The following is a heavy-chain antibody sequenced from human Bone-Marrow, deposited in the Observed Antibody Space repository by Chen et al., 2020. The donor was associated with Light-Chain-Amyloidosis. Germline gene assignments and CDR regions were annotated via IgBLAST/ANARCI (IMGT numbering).Heavy chain of an antibody. J-gene: IGHJ3*02. CDR2: ISTTGST. D-gene: IGHD3-10*02. V-gene: IGHV4-61*02. Sequence: QVQLQESGPRLVKPSQTLSLTCTVSGASISSGPYYWSWIRQPAGEGLEWIGRISTTGSTSYIPSLKSRVTISVDTSKNHFSLELNSVTAADTAFYSCARDRDDRETFDIWGQGTMVTVSS. CDR1: GASISSGPYY. CDR3: ARDRDDRETFDI.